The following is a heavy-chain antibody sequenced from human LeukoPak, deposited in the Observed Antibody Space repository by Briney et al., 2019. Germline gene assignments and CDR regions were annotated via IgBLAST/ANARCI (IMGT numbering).Heavy chain of an antibody. D-gene: IGHD2-15*01. CDR2: INHSGST. CDR3: ARALGYCSGGSCYSGYYYYMDV. CDR1: GGSISSSSYY. Sequence: SETLSLTCTVSGGSISSSSYYWGWIRQPPGKGLEWIGEINHSGSTNYNPSLKSRVTISVDTSKNQFSLKLSSVTAADTAVYYCARALGYCSGGSCYSGYYYYMDVWGKGTTVTISS. V-gene: IGHV4-39*07. J-gene: IGHJ6*03.